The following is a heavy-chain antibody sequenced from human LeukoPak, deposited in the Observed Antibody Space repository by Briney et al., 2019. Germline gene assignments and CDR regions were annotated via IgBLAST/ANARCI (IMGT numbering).Heavy chain of an antibody. CDR2: ISSSGTTI. CDR3: ARNRGYGGYDSDY. Sequence: GGSLRLSCAVSGFSFSDYYMSWIRQAPGKGLEWVSYISSSGTTIYYADSVKGRFTISRDNAKNSLYLQMNSLRAEDTAVYYCARNRGYGGYDSDYWGQGTLVTVSS. D-gene: IGHD5-12*01. V-gene: IGHV3-11*01. CDR1: GFSFSDYY. J-gene: IGHJ4*02.